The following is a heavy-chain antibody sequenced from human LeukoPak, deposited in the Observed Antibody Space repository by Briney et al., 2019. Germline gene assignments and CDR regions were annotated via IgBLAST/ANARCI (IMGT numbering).Heavy chain of an antibody. CDR1: GFTFSSYG. J-gene: IGHJ4*02. CDR2: IWYDGSYK. Sequence: GGSLRLSCAASGFTFSSYGIHWVRQAPGKGLEWVAVIWYDGSYKYCADSVKGRFTISGDNSKNTLYLQMNTLRAEDTAVYYCARDVESIAVAGYFDYWGQGTLVTVSS. CDR3: ARDVESIAVAGYFDY. V-gene: IGHV3-33*01. D-gene: IGHD6-19*01.